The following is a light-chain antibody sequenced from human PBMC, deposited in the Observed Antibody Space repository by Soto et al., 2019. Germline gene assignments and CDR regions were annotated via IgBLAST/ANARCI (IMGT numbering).Light chain of an antibody. CDR3: QQRSNWPPYT. CDR2: DAS. CDR1: QSVSSY. V-gene: IGKV3-11*01. J-gene: IGKJ2*01. Sequence: ELVSTQSPATLSLSPGERATLSCRASQSVSSYLAWYQQKPGQAPRLLIYDASNRATGIPARFSGSGSGTDFTLTISSLQPEDFAVYYGQQRSNWPPYTFGQGTQLDIK.